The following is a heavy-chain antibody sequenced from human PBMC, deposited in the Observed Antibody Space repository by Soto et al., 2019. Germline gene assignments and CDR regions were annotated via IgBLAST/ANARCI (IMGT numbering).Heavy chain of an antibody. CDR3: ASPLQPTYYDFWSGYYSPPWDYYYGMDV. CDR2: IIPIFGTA. V-gene: IGHV1-69*13. D-gene: IGHD3-3*01. CDR1: GGTFSSYA. J-gene: IGHJ6*02. Sequence: AASVKVSCKASGGTFSSYAISWVRQAPGQGXEWMGGIIPIFGTANYAQKFQGRVTITADESTSTAYMELSSLRSEDTAVYYCASPLQPTYYDFWSGYYSPPWDYYYGMDVWGQGTTVTVSS.